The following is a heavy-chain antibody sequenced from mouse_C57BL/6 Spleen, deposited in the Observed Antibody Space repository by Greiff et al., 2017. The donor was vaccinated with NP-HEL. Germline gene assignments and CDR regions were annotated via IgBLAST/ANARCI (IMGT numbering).Heavy chain of an antibody. J-gene: IGHJ2*01. CDR3: TRWYYGSSWDY. V-gene: IGHV1-15*01. CDR1: GYTFTDYE. D-gene: IGHD1-1*01. CDR2: IDPETGGT. Sequence: QVQLQQSGAELVRPGASVTLSCKASGYTFTDYEMHWVKQTPVHGLEWIGAIDPETGGTAYNQKFKGKAILTADKSSSTAYMELRSLTSEDSAVYYCTRWYYGSSWDYWGQGTTLTVSS.